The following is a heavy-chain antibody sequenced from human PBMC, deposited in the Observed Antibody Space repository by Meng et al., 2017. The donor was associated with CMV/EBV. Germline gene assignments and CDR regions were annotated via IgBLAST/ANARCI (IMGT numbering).Heavy chain of an antibody. D-gene: IGHD3-22*01. J-gene: IGHJ4*02. V-gene: IGHV3-11*04. CDR1: GFTFSDYY. Sequence: GESLKISCAASGFTFSDYYMSWIRQAPGKGLEWVSYISSSGSTIYYADSVKGRFTISRDNAKNSLYLQMNSLRAEDTAVYYCASMDSSGYSVDYWGQGNMVTV. CDR3: ASMDSSGYSVDY. CDR2: ISSSGSTI.